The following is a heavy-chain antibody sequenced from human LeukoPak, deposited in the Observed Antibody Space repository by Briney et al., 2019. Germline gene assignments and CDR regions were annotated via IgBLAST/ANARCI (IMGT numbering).Heavy chain of an antibody. Sequence: PGGSLRLSCAASGFTFSSYWMTWVRQAPGKGLEWVSTINAVDANTYYADSVKGRFTVSRDNAMNTLYLQMNSLRAEDTAVYYCAKQFLDANWGQGTRVTVSS. V-gene: IGHV3-23*01. CDR1: GFTFSSYW. J-gene: IGHJ4*02. CDR3: AKQFLDAN. CDR2: INAVDANT. D-gene: IGHD6-19*01.